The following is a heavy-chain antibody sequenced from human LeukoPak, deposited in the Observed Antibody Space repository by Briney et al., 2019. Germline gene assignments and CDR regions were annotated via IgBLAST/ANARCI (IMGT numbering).Heavy chain of an antibody. Sequence: GASVKVSCKASGGTFSSYAISWVRQAPGQGLEWMGRIIPILGIANYAQKFQGRVTITADKSTSTAYMELSSLRSEDTAVYYCARDGLGYCSGGSCYYYYYGMDVWGQGTTVTVSS. J-gene: IGHJ6*02. V-gene: IGHV1-69*04. CDR3: ARDGLGYCSGGSCYYYYYGMDV. CDR1: GGTFSSYA. CDR2: IIPILGIA. D-gene: IGHD2-15*01.